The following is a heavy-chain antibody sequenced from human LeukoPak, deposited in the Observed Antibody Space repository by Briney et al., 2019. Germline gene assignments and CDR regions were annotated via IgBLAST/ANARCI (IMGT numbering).Heavy chain of an antibody. D-gene: IGHD3-3*01. CDR3: ARSDYDLWSGYYYYYMDV. V-gene: IGHV3-48*01. CDR1: GFTFSSYS. CDR2: ISSSSSTI. J-gene: IGHJ6*03. Sequence: PGGTLRLSCAASGFTFSSYSMNWVRQAPGEGLEWVSYISSSSSTIYYADSVKGRFTISRDNAKNSLYLQMNSLRAEDTAVYYCARSDYDLWSGYYYYYMDVWGKGTTVTVSS.